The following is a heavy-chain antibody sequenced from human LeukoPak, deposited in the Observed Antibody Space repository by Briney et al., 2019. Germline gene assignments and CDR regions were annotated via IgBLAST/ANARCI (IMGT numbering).Heavy chain of an antibody. CDR2: IKQDGSEK. CDR1: GFTFSSYW. Sequence: SGGSLRLSYAASGFTFSSYWMSWVRQAPGKGLEWVANIKQDGSEKYYVDSVKGRFTISRDNAKNSLYLQMNSLRAEDTAVYYCARVIVATIIGNYYFDYWGQGTLVTVSS. CDR3: ARVIVATIIGNYYFDY. V-gene: IGHV3-7*01. D-gene: IGHD5-12*01. J-gene: IGHJ4*02.